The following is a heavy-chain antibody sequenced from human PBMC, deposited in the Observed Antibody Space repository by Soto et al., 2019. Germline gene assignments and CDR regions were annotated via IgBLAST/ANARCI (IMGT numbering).Heavy chain of an antibody. CDR3: ASTSPEATIIDI. V-gene: IGHV4-59*08. J-gene: IGHJ3*02. Sequence: SETLSLTCTVSGGSISSYYWSWIRQPPGKGLEWIGYIYYSGSTNYNPSLKSRVTISVDTSKNQFSLKLSSVTAADTAVYYCASTSPEATIIDIWGQGTMVTVSS. CDR1: GGSISSYY. CDR2: IYYSGST. D-gene: IGHD2-21*01.